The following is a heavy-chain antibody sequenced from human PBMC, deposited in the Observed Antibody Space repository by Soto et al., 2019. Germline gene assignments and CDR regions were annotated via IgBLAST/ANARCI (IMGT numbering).Heavy chain of an antibody. CDR2: IIKDGSEK. Sequence: EVQLMESGGGLVQPGGSLRLSCAASGFTFSTYWMTWVRQAPGKGLEWVANIIKDGSEKSYADSVKGRFTISRDNAKNSLYLEMNSLRVEDTAVYYCARDWGGLGYWCQGTLVTVSA. CDR1: GFTFSTYW. D-gene: IGHD3-10*01. J-gene: IGHJ4*02. CDR3: ARDWGGLGY. V-gene: IGHV3-7*03.